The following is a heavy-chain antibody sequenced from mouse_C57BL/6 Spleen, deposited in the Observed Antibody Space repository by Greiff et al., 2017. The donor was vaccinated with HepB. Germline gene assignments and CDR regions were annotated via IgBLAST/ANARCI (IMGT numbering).Heavy chain of an antibody. Sequence: QVQLQQPGAELVKPGASVKLSCKASGYTFTSYWMHWVKQRPGQGLEWIGMIHPNSGSTNYNEKFKSKATLTVDKSSSTAYMQLSSLTSEDSAVYYSARDGVVRDYYAMDYWGQGTTLTVSS. CDR2: IHPNSGST. D-gene: IGHD1-1*02. CDR3: ARDGVVRDYYAMDY. J-gene: IGHJ2*01. CDR1: GYTFTSYW. V-gene: IGHV1-64*01.